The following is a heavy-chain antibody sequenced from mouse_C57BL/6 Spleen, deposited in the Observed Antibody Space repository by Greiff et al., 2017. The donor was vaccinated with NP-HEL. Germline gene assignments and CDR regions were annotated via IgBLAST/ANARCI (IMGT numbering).Heavy chain of an antibody. Sequence: EVQLQQSGPELVKPGASVKISCKASGYTFTDYYMNWVKQSHGKSLEWIGDINPNNGGTSYNQKFKGKATLTVDKSSSTAYMELRSLTSEDSAVYYCARSRDYYGSSRYFDVWGTGTTVTVSS. V-gene: IGHV1-26*01. CDR2: INPNNGGT. CDR1: GYTFTDYY. J-gene: IGHJ1*03. CDR3: ARSRDYYGSSRYFDV. D-gene: IGHD1-1*01.